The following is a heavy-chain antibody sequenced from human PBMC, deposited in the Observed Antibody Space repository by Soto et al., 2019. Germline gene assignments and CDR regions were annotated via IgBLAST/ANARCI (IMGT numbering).Heavy chain of an antibody. CDR3: ARRRYIVMVVAATDAFYI. Sequence: SETLSLTCTVSGGSISSSSYYWGWIRQPPGKGLEWIGSIYYSGSTYYNPPLKCRVTISVDTSKNQFFLKLSSVTAAETAVYYCARRRYIVMVVAATDAFYIWDQGTMVTVSS. CDR2: IYYSGST. CDR1: GGSISSSSYY. J-gene: IGHJ3*02. D-gene: IGHD2-15*01. V-gene: IGHV4-39*01.